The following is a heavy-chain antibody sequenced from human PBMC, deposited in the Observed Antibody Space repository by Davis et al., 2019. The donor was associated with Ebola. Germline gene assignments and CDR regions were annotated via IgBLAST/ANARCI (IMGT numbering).Heavy chain of an antibody. D-gene: IGHD6-19*01. CDR2: IYYSGST. CDR3: ARSCSGWCLDYYYYGMDV. Sequence: MPGGSLRLSCTVSGGSISSGDYYWSWIRQPPGKGLEWIGYIYYSGSTNYNPSLKSRVTISVDTSKNQFSLKLSSVTAADTAVYYCARSCSGWCLDYYYYGMDVWGQGTTVTVSS. J-gene: IGHJ6*02. V-gene: IGHV4-61*08. CDR1: GGSISSGDYY.